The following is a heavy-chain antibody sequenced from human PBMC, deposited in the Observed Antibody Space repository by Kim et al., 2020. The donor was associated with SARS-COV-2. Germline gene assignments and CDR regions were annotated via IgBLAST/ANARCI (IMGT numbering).Heavy chain of an antibody. CDR2: ISYDGSNK. CDR3: AKGLVQSLRITMVRGVNGMDG. Sequence: GGSLRLSCAASGFTFSSYGMHWVRQAPGKGLEWVAVISYDGSNKYYADSVKGRFTISRDNSKNTLYLQMNSLRAEDTAVYYCAKGLVQSLRITMVRGVNGMDGWGQGTTVTVSS. J-gene: IGHJ6*02. CDR1: GFTFSSYG. V-gene: IGHV3-30*18. D-gene: IGHD3-10*01.